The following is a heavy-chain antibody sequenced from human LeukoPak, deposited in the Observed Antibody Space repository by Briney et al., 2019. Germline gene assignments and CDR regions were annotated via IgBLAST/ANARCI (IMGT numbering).Heavy chain of an antibody. V-gene: IGHV1-2*02. J-gene: IGHJ3*02. Sequence: ASVKVSCKASGYTFTGYYMHWVRQAPGQGLEWMGWINPNSGGTNYAQKFQGRVTMTRDTSISTAYMEPSRLRSDDTAVYYCARLCRYCSYAFDIWGQGTMVTVSS. CDR2: INPNSGGT. D-gene: IGHD2-15*01. CDR3: ARLCRYCSYAFDI. CDR1: GYTFTGYY.